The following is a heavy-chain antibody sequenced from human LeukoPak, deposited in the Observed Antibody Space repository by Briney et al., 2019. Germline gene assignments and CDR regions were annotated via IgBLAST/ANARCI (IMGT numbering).Heavy chain of an antibody. V-gene: IGHV1-69*06. D-gene: IGHD1-20*01. Sequence: ASVKVSCKASGGTFSSYAISWVRQAPGQALEWMGGIIPIFGTANYAQKFQGRVTITADKSTSTAYMELSSLRSEDTAVYYCATEGEGITGNYFDYWGQGTLVTVSS. J-gene: IGHJ4*02. CDR3: ATEGEGITGNYFDY. CDR2: IIPIFGTA. CDR1: GGTFSSYA.